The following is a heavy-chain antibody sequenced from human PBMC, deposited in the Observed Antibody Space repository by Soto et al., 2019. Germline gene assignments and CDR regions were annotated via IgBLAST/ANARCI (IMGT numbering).Heavy chain of an antibody. V-gene: IGHV4-59*01. CDR2: IYNGGSP. CDR1: GASISNDY. Sequence: QVLLQESGPGLVKPSETLSLTCTVSGASISNDYWSWIRQHPGKRLEYIGCIYNGGSPNYNPSLESRLTISQDTSQKQFSLKLMSWTVAATAVYYCAREEWFVRGYGMYVWGRGTTVTVS. J-gene: IGHJ6*02. D-gene: IGHD3-3*01. CDR3: AREEWFVRGYGMYV.